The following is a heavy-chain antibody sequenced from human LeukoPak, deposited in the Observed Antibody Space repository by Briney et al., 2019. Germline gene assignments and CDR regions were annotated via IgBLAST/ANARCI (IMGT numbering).Heavy chain of an antibody. CDR3: ARSTGGWYGGAFDI. J-gene: IGHJ3*02. Sequence: PGGSLRLSCAASGFTFSSYSMNWVRQAPGKGLEWVSSISTSGSPIYYVDSVKGRFIISRDNAKNSLYLQMNSLRAEDTAVYYCARSTGGWYGGAFDIWGQGTMVTVSS. V-gene: IGHV3-21*01. CDR2: ISTSGSPI. D-gene: IGHD6-19*01. CDR1: GFTFSSYS.